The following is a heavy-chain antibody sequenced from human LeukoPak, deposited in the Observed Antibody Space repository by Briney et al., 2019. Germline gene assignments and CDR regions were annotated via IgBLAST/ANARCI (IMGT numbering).Heavy chain of an antibody. CDR3: ARLGDYSGLTVDY. J-gene: IGHJ4*02. D-gene: IGHD5-12*01. V-gene: IGHV2-26*01. Sequence: SGPTLVNPTETLTLTCTVSGFSVSTVSGFSVNKGRMGVSWIRQPPGKALEWLAHIFSNDEKTYSTSLRNRLTISKGTSTSQVVLTMTNTQPVDTGTYYCARLGDYSGLTVDYWGQGALVTVSS. CDR1: GFSVSTVSGFSVNKGRMG. CDR2: IFSNDEK.